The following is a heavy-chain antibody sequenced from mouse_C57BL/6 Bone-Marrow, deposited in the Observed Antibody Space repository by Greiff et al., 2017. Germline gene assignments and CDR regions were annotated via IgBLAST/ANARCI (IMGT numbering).Heavy chain of an antibody. CDR3: ARTGVVYWYFDV. D-gene: IGHD1-1*02. V-gene: IGHV1-59*01. CDR1: GYTFTSYW. J-gene: IGHJ1*03. CDR2: IDPSDSYT. Sequence: QVQLQQSGAELVRPGTSVKLSCKASGYTFTSYWMHWVKQRPGQGLEWIGVIDPSDSYTNYNQKFKGKATLTVDTSSSTAYMQLSSLTSEDSAVYYCARTGVVYWYFDVWGTGTTVTVSS.